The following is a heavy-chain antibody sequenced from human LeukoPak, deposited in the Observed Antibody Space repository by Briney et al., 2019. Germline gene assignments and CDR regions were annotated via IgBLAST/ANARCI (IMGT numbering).Heavy chain of an antibody. CDR1: GFSFSDYY. D-gene: IGHD3-22*01. Sequence: GGSLRLSCAASGFSFSDYYMSWIRQAPGKGLEWVSYISSSGSTIYYADSVKGRFTISRDNAKKSLFLQMNSLRAEDTAVYYCAKPGYYYGSHFDYWGQGTLVTVSS. V-gene: IGHV3-11*01. CDR3: AKPGYYYGSHFDY. CDR2: ISSSGSTI. J-gene: IGHJ4*02.